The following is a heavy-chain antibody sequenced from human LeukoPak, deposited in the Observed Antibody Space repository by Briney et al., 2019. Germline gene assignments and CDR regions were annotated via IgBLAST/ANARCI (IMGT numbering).Heavy chain of an antibody. CDR2: INHSGST. Sequence: SETLSLTCAVYGGSFSGYYWSWIRQPPGKGLEWIGEINHSGSTNYNPSLKSRVTISVDTSKNQFSLKLSSVTAADTAVYYCARSFSSSGGNFDYWGQGTLVTVSS. D-gene: IGHD6-13*01. CDR3: ARSFSSSGGNFDY. CDR1: GGSFSGYY. V-gene: IGHV4-34*01. J-gene: IGHJ4*02.